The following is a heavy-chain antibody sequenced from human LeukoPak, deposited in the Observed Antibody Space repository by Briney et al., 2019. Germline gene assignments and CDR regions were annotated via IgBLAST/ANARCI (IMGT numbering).Heavy chain of an antibody. Sequence: PSETLSLTCTVSGGSISSYYWSWIRQPPGRGLEWIGYIYYSGSTNYNPSLKSRVTISVDTSKNQFSLKLSSVTAADTAVYYCARAGSYNRDTFDIWGQGTMVTVSS. D-gene: IGHD3-10*01. CDR2: IYYSGST. CDR3: ARAGSYNRDTFDI. V-gene: IGHV4-59*01. CDR1: GGSISSYY. J-gene: IGHJ3*02.